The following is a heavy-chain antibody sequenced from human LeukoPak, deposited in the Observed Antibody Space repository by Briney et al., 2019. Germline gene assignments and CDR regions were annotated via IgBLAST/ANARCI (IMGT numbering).Heavy chain of an antibody. D-gene: IGHD3-10*01. CDR2: IGTAGDP. CDR1: GFTFSSYD. Sequence: GGSLRLSCAASGFTFSSYDMHWVRQATGKGLEWVSAIGTAGDPYYPGSVKGRFTISRENAKNSLYLQMNSLRAGDTAVYYCARGDSRGSITMVRGVIINSVGMEVWGKGTTVTVSS. CDR3: ARGDSRGSITMVRGVIINSVGMEV. J-gene: IGHJ6*04. V-gene: IGHV3-13*05.